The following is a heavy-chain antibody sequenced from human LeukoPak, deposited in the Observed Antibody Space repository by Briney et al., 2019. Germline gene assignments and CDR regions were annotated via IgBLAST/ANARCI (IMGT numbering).Heavy chain of an antibody. CDR3: ARDRVVPAANGAYYYYMDV. D-gene: IGHD2-2*01. CDR2: IIPIFGTA. Sequence: ASVKVSCKASGGTFSSYAISWVRQAPGQGLEWMGGIIPIFGTANYAQKFQGRVTITADESTSTAYMELSSLRSEDTAVYYCARDRVVPAANGAYYYYMDVWGKGTTVTVSS. CDR1: GGTFSSYA. J-gene: IGHJ6*03. V-gene: IGHV1-69*13.